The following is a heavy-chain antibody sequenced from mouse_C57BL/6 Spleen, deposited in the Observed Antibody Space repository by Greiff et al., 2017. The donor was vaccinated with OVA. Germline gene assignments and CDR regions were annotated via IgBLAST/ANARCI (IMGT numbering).Heavy chain of an antibody. CDR2: IYPSDSYT. D-gene: IGHD3-3*01. J-gene: IGHJ4*01. V-gene: IGHV1-50*01. CDR1: GYTFTSYW. CDR3: ARRAEGRRAMDY. Sequence: QVQLQQPGAELVKPGASVKLSCKASGYTFTSYWMQWVKQRPGQGLEWIGEIYPSDSYTNYNQKFKGKATLTVDTSSSTAYMQLSSLTSEDSAVYYCARRAEGRRAMDYWGQGTSVTVSS.